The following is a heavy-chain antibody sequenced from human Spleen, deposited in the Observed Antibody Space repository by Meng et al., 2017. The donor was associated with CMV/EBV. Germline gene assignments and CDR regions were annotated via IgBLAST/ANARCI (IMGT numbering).Heavy chain of an antibody. CDR1: GVTFRSYG. CDR3: AKGGGGWYSLDY. Sequence: SCVASGVTFRSYGMHGVRKAPGKGLEWLAVIWDSGINKYYADSVKGRFTISRENSQNTLYLQTNSLRVEDTAVYYCAKGGGGWYSLDYWGQGTLVTVSS. D-gene: IGHD6-19*01. CDR2: IWDSGINK. V-gene: IGHV3-33*03. J-gene: IGHJ4*02.